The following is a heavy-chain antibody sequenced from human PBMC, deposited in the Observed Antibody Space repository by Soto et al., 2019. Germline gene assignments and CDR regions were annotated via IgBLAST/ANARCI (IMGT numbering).Heavy chain of an antibody. V-gene: IGHV3-23*01. CDR2: ISGSGGST. CDR1: GFTFSSYA. D-gene: IGHD6-19*01. J-gene: IGHJ4*02. Sequence: EVQLLESGGGLVQPGGSLRLSCAASGFTFSSYAMSWVRQAPGKGXEXXSAISGSGGSTYYADSVKGRFTISRDNSKNTLYLQMNSLRAEDTAVYYCAKDTPLGIAVAGTGDYWGQGTLVTVSS. CDR3: AKDTPLGIAVAGTGDY.